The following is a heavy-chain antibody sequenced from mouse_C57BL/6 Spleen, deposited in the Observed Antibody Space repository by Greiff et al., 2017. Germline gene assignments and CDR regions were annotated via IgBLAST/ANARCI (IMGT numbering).Heavy chain of an antibody. CDR2: INPGSGGT. CDR1: GYAFTNYL. Sequence: QVQLQQSGAELVRPGTSVKVSCKASGYAFTNYLIEWVKQRPGQGLEWIGVINPGSGGTNYNEKFKGKTTLTADKSSSTAYMQLSSLTSEDYAVYFCARGEDGYPFDYWGQGTTLTVSS. CDR3: ARGEDGYPFDY. J-gene: IGHJ2*01. V-gene: IGHV1-54*01. D-gene: IGHD2-3*01.